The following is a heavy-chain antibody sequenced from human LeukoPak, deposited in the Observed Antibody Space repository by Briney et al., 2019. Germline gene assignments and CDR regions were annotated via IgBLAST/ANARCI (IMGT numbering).Heavy chain of an antibody. CDR2: INPNSGGT. D-gene: IGHD5-24*01. Sequence: GASVKVSCKASGYTFTGYYMHWVRQAPGQGLEWMGWINPNSGGTNYAQKFQARVTITRDTPIRTAYMELSRLRSDDTAVYYCARDLRDGYGMDVWGQGTTVTVSS. CDR3: ARDLRDGYGMDV. CDR1: GYTFTGYY. V-gene: IGHV1-2*02. J-gene: IGHJ6*02.